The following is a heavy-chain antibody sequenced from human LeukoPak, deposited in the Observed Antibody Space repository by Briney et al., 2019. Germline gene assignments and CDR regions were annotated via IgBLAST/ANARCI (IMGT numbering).Heavy chain of an antibody. CDR2: ISFDGNDN. D-gene: IGHD3-3*01. CDR3: ARDPLRFLEWSLRFDY. CDR1: GFTFSQYG. V-gene: IGHV3-30*03. Sequence: GGSLRLSCAASGFTFSQYGMNWARQAPGKGLEWVAVISFDGNDNYYADSVKGRFTISRDNSESDLFLQMNSLRAEDTAVYYCARDPLRFLEWSLRFDYWGQGTLVTVSS. J-gene: IGHJ4*02.